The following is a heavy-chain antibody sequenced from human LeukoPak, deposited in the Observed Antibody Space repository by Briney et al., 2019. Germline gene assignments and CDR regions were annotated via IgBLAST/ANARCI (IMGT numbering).Heavy chain of an antibody. D-gene: IGHD3-22*01. V-gene: IGHV4-59*08. CDR2: IYYSGDS. Sequence: PSETLSLTCIVSGGSISSDYWTWIRQTPGKGLEWIGHIYYSGDSNYNPSLRSRATISVDTSKNQVSLKLSAVTAADTAVYYCARRTYDYESGGYHYGRGWFDPWGQGTLVTVSS. CDR3: ARRTYDYESGGYHYGRGWFDP. CDR1: GGSISSDY. J-gene: IGHJ5*02.